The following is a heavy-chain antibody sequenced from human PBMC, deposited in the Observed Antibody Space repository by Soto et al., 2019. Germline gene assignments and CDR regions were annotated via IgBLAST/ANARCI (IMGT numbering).Heavy chain of an antibody. J-gene: IGHJ3*02. CDR1: GGSISSDY. Sequence: QVQLQESGPGLVKPSETLFLTCTVSGGSISSDYWSWIRQSPGKGLEWIGYIYYTGATYYNPSLKSRVTISLDTSKKQFSLKLSSVTAADTAVFYCARAVYYDILTGYYNMGAFDIWGLGTMVTVSS. CDR3: ARAVYYDILTGYYNMGAFDI. V-gene: IGHV4-59*12. CDR2: IYYTGAT. D-gene: IGHD3-9*01.